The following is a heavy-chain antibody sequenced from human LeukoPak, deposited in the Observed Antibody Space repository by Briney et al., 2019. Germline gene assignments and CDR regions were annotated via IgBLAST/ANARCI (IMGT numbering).Heavy chain of an antibody. D-gene: IGHD3-3*01. V-gene: IGHV4-34*01. CDR3: VQIGDDFWSGTFDY. Sequence: PSETLSLTCAVYGGSFSGYYWSWIRQPPGKGLEWIGEINHSGSTNYNPSLKSRVTISVDTSKNQFSLKLSSVTAADTAVYYCVQIGDDFWSGTFDYWGQGTLVTVSS. CDR2: INHSGST. J-gene: IGHJ4*02. CDR1: GGSFSGYY.